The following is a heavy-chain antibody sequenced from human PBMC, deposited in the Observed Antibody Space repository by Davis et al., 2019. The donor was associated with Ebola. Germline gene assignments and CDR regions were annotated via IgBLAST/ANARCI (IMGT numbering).Heavy chain of an antibody. Sequence: GGSLRLSCAASGFTFSSYAMSWVRQAPGKGLEWVSAISGSGGSTYYADSVKGRFTISRDNSKNTLYLQMNSLRAEDTALYYCAKDSLPSSMYWFDPWGQGTLVTVSS. CDR2: ISGSGGST. CDR1: GFTFSSYA. V-gene: IGHV3-23*01. J-gene: IGHJ5*02. D-gene: IGHD2/OR15-2a*01. CDR3: AKDSLPSSMYWFDP.